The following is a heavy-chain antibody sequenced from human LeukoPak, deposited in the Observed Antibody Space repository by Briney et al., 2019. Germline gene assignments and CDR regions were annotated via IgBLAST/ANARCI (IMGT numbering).Heavy chain of an antibody. CDR1: GFTFSSYA. D-gene: IGHD1-26*01. CDR3: ARDAVPYRGSVPSDY. Sequence: GGSLRLSCAASGFTFSSYAMHWVRQAPGKGLEWVAVISYDGSNKYYADSVKGRFTISRDNSKNTLYLQMNSLRAEDTAVYYCARDAVPYRGSVPSDYWGQGTLVTVSS. J-gene: IGHJ4*02. CDR2: ISYDGSNK. V-gene: IGHV3-30-3*01.